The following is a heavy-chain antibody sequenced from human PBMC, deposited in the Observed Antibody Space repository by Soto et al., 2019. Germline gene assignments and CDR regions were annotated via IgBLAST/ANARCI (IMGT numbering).Heavy chain of an antibody. CDR2: IHPGDSST. CDR1: GYSFASYW. CDR3: ARKYSSGWSVGMDG. D-gene: IGHD6-19*01. V-gene: IGHV5-51*01. J-gene: IGHJ6*02. Sequence: EVQLVQSVAEVKKPGESLKISCKGSGYSFASYWIAWVRQMPGKGLEWMGMIHPGDSSTTYSPSFQGQVTMSADKSISTAYLQWSSLKASDIAMYYCARKYSSGWSVGMDGWGQGTTVTVSS.